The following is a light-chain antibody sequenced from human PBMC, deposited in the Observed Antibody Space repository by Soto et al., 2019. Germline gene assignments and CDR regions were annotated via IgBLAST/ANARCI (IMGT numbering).Light chain of an antibody. Sequence: QSALTQPASVSGSPGQSITISCAGTSSDVGVYDFVSWYQQHPGKAPKLLIYDVNNRPAGISNRFSGSKSGNTASLTISGLPAEDEADYYCSSYTTSTTRVFGGGTKLTVL. V-gene: IGLV2-14*03. CDR1: SSDVGVYDF. J-gene: IGLJ2*01. CDR2: DVN. CDR3: SSYTTSTTRV.